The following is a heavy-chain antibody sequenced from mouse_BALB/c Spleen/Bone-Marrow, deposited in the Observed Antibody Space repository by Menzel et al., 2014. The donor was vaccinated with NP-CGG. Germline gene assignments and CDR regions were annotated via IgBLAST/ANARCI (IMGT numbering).Heavy chain of an antibody. J-gene: IGHJ2*01. CDR2: IYPGDGET. CDR1: GYPFSSYW. D-gene: IGHD2-10*02. Sequence: QVQLQQSGAELVRPGSSVKTSCKASGYPFSSYWMSWVKQRPGQGLEWIGQIYPGDGETNYNGKFKGNATLTADKSSSTAYMQLISLTSEDSAVYFCARKYGDYWGQGTTLTVSS. V-gene: IGHV1-80*01. CDR3: ARKYGDY.